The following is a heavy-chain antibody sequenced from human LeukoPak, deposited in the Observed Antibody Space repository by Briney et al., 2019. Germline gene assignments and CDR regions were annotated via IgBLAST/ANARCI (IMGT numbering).Heavy chain of an antibody. CDR2: ISSSSSYI. J-gene: IGHJ5*02. Sequence: PGGSLRLSCEASGFTFSDYRMHWVRQAPGKGVEWVASISSSSSYIYYEHSVKGRFTISRDNAKNTLSLQMNSLRAEDTAVHYCAKDRAVPGIPLTWFDPWGQGTLVTVSS. CDR1: GFTFSDYR. D-gene: IGHD6-19*01. V-gene: IGHV3-21*04. CDR3: AKDRAVPGIPLTWFDP.